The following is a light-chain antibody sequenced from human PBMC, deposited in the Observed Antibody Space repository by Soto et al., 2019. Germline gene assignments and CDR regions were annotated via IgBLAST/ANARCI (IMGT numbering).Light chain of an antibody. CDR2: GAS. V-gene: IGKV3-20*01. CDR1: QSVNSH. CDR3: QQYGSSPRT. J-gene: IGKJ1*01. Sequence: EIVMTQSPATLSVSPGERATLSCRTSQSVNSHIAWYQQKPGQAPRLLIYGASSRATGIPDRFSGSGSGTDFTLTISRLEPEDFAVYYCQQYGSSPRTFGQGTKVDIK.